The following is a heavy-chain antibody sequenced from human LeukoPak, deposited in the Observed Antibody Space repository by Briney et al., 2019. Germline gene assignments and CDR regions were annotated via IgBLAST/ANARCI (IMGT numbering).Heavy chain of an antibody. CDR2: INHSGST. D-gene: IGHD2-2*01. J-gene: IGHJ5*02. V-gene: IGHV4-34*01. Sequence: SETLSLTCAVYGGSFSGYYWSWIRQPPGKGLEWIGEINHSGSTNYNPSLQSRATISVDTSKNQFSLKLSSVTAADTAVYYCARGRRYCSSTSCPKTRYNWFDPWGQGTLVTVSS. CDR1: GGSFSGYY. CDR3: ARGRRYCSSTSCPKTRYNWFDP.